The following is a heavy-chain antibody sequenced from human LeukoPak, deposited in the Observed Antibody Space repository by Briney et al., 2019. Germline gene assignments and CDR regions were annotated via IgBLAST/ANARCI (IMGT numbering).Heavy chain of an antibody. CDR1: GFTFSSYA. D-gene: IGHD3-10*01. CDR3: AKDKGFGDHSDWYFDL. V-gene: IGHV3-48*04. J-gene: IGHJ2*01. Sequence: GGSLRLSCAASGFTFSSYAMHWVRQAPGKGLEWVSYISSSGSTIYYADSVKGRVTISRDNAKNSLYLQMNSLRAEDTALYYCAKDKGFGDHSDWYFDLWGRGTLVTVSS. CDR2: ISSSGSTI.